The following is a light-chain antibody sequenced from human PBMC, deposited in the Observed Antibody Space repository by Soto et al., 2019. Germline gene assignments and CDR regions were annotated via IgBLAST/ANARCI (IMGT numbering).Light chain of an antibody. CDR1: SSNIGAGYD. V-gene: IGLV1-40*01. CDR2: GNS. Sequence: QSVLTQPPSVSGAPGQRVTISSPGRSSNIGAGYDVHWYQQLPGTAPKLLIYGNSNRPSGVPDRFSGSKSGTSASLAITGLQAEDEADYYCQSYDSSLSGVVFGGGTKLTVL. J-gene: IGLJ2*01. CDR3: QSYDSSLSGVV.